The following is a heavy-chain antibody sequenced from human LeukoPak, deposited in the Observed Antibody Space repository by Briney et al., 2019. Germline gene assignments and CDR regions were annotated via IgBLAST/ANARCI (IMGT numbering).Heavy chain of an antibody. CDR3: ARGGVVVTAPPLKAFDI. Sequence: SETLSLTCTVSGGSISSYYWSWIRQPPGKGLEWIGYIYYSGSTYYNPSLKSRVTISVDTSKNQFSLKLSSVTAADTAVYYCARGGVVVTAPPLKAFDIWGQGTMVTVSS. J-gene: IGHJ3*02. CDR2: IYYSGST. D-gene: IGHD2-21*02. CDR1: GGSISSYY. V-gene: IGHV4-59*12.